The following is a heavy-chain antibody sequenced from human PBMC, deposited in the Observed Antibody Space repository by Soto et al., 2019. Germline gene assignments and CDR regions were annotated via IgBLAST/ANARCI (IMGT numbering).Heavy chain of an antibody. CDR2: IDPSDSYT. CDR1: GYSFTSYW. Sequence: GASLKISCKGSGYSFTSYWISWVRQMPGKGLGWVGRIDPSDSYTNYSPSFQGHVTISADKSISTAYLQWSSLKASDTAMYYCAVDYYDSSGYLLDYYYYGMDVWGQGTTVTVSS. D-gene: IGHD3-22*01. CDR3: AVDYYDSSGYLLDYYYYGMDV. J-gene: IGHJ6*02. V-gene: IGHV5-10-1*01.